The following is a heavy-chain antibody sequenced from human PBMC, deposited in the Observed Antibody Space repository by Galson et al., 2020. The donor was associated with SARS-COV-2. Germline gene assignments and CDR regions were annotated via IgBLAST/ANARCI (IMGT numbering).Heavy chain of an antibody. CDR1: GYSFTDYY. V-gene: IGHV1-2*02. J-gene: IGHJ5*02. D-gene: IGHD3-9*01. CDR2: VNPNRGGT. Sequence: ASVKVSCKASGYSFTDYYIHWVRQAPGQGLEWMGWVNPNRGGTNYAPKFRGRVTMTRDTSINTAYMELSRLRLDDTAVYYCARAGDIERDGTISWNWFDPWGQGTLVTVSS. CDR3: ARAGDIERDGTISWNWFDP.